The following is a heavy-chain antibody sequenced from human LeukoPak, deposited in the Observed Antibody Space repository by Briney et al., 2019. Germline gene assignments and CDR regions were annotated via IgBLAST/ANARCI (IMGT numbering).Heavy chain of an antibody. CDR1: GFTFSSYA. Sequence: GGSLRLSCAASGFTFSSYAMNWVRQAPGKGLEWVAGLISSGASTYYADSVRGRFTVSRDNSKKMVYLQINSLTAEDTAIYYCGRDSRWAQPDYWGQGTLVTVSS. D-gene: IGHD5-24*01. CDR2: LISSGAST. CDR3: GRDSRWAQPDY. J-gene: IGHJ4*02. V-gene: IGHV3-23*01.